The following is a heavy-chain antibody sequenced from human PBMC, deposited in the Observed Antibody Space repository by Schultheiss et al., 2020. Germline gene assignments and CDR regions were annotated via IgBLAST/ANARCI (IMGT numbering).Heavy chain of an antibody. CDR3: ARDGLDSGSYSGFGYYYYGMDV. CDR2: ISYDGSNK. J-gene: IGHJ6*02. CDR1: GFTFSSYG. V-gene: IGHV3-30*03. Sequence: GGSLRLSCAASGFTFSSYGMHWVRQAPGKGLEWVAVISYDGSNKYYADSVKGRFTISRDNSKNTLYLQMNSLRAEDTAVYYCARDGLDSGSYSGFGYYYYGMDVWGQGTTVTVS. D-gene: IGHD1-26*01.